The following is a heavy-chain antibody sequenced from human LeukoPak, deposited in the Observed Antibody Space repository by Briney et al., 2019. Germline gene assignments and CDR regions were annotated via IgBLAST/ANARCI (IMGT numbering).Heavy chain of an antibody. V-gene: IGHV3-74*01. CDR2: INSEGSDT. CDR3: ARDLDSSGYDV. D-gene: IGHD5-18*01. J-gene: IGHJ4*02. Sequence: PGGSLRLSCVASGFSFSDYWMHWVRQAPGKGLVWVSRINSEGSDTAYADSVKGRFTISRDNVKSTLFLQMSSLRADDTAVYYCARDLDSSGYDVWGQGTLVTVSS. CDR1: GFSFSDYW.